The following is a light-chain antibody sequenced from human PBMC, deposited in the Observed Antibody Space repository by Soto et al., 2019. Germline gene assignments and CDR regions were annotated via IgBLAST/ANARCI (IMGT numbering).Light chain of an antibody. CDR2: KAS. Sequence: DIQMTQSPSTLSASVGDRVTITCRASQSINTWSAWYQKKPGTAPKLLIYKASTLENGVPSRFSGSRSGTEFTLTVSSLQPDDFATYYCQQYNDSFPYTFGQGTKVDIK. CDR1: QSINTW. V-gene: IGKV1-5*03. CDR3: QQYNDSFPYT. J-gene: IGKJ2*01.